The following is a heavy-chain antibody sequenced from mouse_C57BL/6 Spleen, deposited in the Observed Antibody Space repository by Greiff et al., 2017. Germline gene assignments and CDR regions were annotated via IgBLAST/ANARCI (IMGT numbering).Heavy chain of an antibody. CDR1: GFSLTSYG. CDR2: IWSGGST. V-gene: IGHV2-2*01. Sequence: QVQLQQSGPGLVQPSQSLSITCTVSGFSLTSYGVHWVRQSPGKGLEWLGGIWSGGSTDYNAAFISRLSISKDNSKSQVFFKRTSLQADDTAIYDCDRTTDQATLDYWGQGTTLTVSS. J-gene: IGHJ2*01. CDR3: DRTTDQATLDY. D-gene: IGHD3-2*02.